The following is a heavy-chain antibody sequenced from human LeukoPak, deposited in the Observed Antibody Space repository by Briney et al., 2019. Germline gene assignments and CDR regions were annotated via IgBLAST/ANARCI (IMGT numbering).Heavy chain of an antibody. Sequence: TGGSLRLSCAASGFTFSGYSMNWVGQAPGKRLEWVSSISSTSRSSYIFYAESVKGRFTISRDNTKNSLFLQMNSLVAEDTAVYYCARGYIDNLGYSPRSSFDSWGQGSLVTVSS. J-gene: IGHJ4*02. CDR1: GFTFSGYS. V-gene: IGHV3-21*01. CDR2: ISSTSRSSYI. D-gene: IGHD3-22*01. CDR3: ARGYIDNLGYSPRSSFDS.